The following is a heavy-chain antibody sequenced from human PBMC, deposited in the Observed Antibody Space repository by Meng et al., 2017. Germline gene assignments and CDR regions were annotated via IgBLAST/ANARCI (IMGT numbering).Heavy chain of an antibody. CDR2: IKSKTDGGTT. CDR3: ARLNTAAYRRDFDY. V-gene: IGHV3-15*01. J-gene: IGHJ4*02. CDR1: GFTFSNAW. D-gene: IGHD6-13*01. Sequence: GESLKISCAASGFTFSNAWMSWVRQAPGKGLEWVGRIKSKTDGGTTDYAAPVKGRFTISRDDSKNTLYLQMNSLRAEDTAVYYCARLNTAAYRRDFDYWGQGTLVTVSS.